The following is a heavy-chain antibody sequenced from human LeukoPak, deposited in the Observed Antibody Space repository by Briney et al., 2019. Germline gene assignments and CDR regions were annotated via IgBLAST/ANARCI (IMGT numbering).Heavy chain of an antibody. Sequence: SETLSLTCTVSGGSISSYYWSWIRQPPGEGLEWIGYIYYSGSTNYNPSLKSRVTISVDTSKNQFSLKLSSVTAADTAVYYCSAAAGNYYGMDVWGQGTTVTVSS. V-gene: IGHV4-59*01. D-gene: IGHD6-13*01. CDR1: GGSISSYY. CDR3: SAAAGNYYGMDV. CDR2: IYYSGST. J-gene: IGHJ6*02.